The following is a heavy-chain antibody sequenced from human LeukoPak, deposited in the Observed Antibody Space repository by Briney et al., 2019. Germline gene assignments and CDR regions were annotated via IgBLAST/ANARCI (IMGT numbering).Heavy chain of an antibody. D-gene: IGHD6-19*01. J-gene: IGHJ2*01. CDR2: ISTTSTNI. CDR1: AFTFSSDA. CDR3: ARDQIPTYSGWFRWYFDL. V-gene: IGHV3-21*06. Sequence: GGSLRLSCTSSAFTFSSDAMTWVRQAPGKGLEWVSYISTTSTNIYYADSMKGRFTISRDNAKNSLYLEMDSLRAEDTAVYYCARDQIPTYSGWFRWYFDLWGRGTLVTVSS.